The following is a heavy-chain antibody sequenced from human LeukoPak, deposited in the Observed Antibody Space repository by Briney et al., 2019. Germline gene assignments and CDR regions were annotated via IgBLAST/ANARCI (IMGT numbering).Heavy chain of an antibody. J-gene: IGHJ4*02. V-gene: IGHV4-30-2*01. D-gene: IGHD6-6*01. CDR2: IYHSGST. CDR1: GGSISSGGYY. CDR3: AREGSSSSRGADY. Sequence: MTSETLSLTCTVSGGSISSGGYYWSWIRQPPGKGLEWIGYIYHSGSTYYNPSLKSRVTISVDRSKNQFSLKLSSVTAADTAVYYCAREGSSSSRGADYWGQGTLVTVSS.